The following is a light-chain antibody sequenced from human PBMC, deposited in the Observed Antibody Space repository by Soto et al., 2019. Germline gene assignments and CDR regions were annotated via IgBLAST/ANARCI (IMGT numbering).Light chain of an antibody. V-gene: IGKV3-15*01. CDR2: GAS. Sequence: EMVMTQSPATLSVSPGERATLSCRASQSVSSNLAWYQQKPGQAPRLLIYGASTRATDIPARFSGSGSGTEFTLTISSLQSEDFALYYCQQYNNWPPVTFGQGTKLEIK. CDR3: QQYNNWPPVT. CDR1: QSVSSN. J-gene: IGKJ2*01.